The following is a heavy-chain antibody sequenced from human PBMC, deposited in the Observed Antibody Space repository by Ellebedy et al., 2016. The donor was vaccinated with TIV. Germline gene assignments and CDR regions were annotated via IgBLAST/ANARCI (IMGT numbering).Heavy chain of an antibody. CDR3: ATEIPVAARIEF. CDR1: GGSINSRGYS. D-gene: IGHD6-19*01. V-gene: IGHV4-39*02. CDR2: ISDSGST. Sequence: MPSETLSLTCSVPGGSINSRGYSWDWIRQPPGKGLEWIGSISDSGSTFYNPSLKSRVRISVETSKIQFSLKLRSVTAADTAVYYCATEIPVAARIEFWGQGALVTVSS. J-gene: IGHJ4*02.